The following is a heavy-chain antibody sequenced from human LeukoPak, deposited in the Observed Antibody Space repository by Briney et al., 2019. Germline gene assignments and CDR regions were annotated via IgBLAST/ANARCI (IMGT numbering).Heavy chain of an antibody. CDR3: FQAEDGIRYFDP. Sequence: SETLSLTCTASGGSISGYYWSWIRQPPGKALEWIAYIDYSGDTNSNPSLKSRVTTSVDRSQNQFSLRLNSVTAADTAFYFCFQAEDGIRYFDPWGQGTLVTVSS. CDR2: IDYSGDT. J-gene: IGHJ5*02. D-gene: IGHD3-9*01. V-gene: IGHV4-59*08. CDR1: GGSISGYY.